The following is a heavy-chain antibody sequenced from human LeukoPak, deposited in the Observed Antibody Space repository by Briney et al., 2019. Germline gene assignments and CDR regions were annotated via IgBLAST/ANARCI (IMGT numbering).Heavy chain of an antibody. CDR2: ISISNNYI. CDR1: GFTFSSYG. CDR3: ASGRNSRFDY. Sequence: GGSLSPPCAASGFTFSSYGLNWVRKAPGKGLEWVSSISISNNYIYYADSVQGRFTISRDNAKNSLYLQMNSLRAEDTAVYYCASGRNSRFDYWGQGTLVTVSS. J-gene: IGHJ4*02. V-gene: IGHV3-21*01. D-gene: IGHD4-23*01.